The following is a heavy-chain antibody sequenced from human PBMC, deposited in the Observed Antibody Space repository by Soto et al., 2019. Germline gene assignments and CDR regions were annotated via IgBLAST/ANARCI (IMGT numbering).Heavy chain of an antibody. D-gene: IGHD3-10*01. V-gene: IGHV1-69*02. Sequence: QVQLVQSGAEVKRPGSSVTVSCKASGDTFNFYSINWVRQAPGLGLEWMGRVNPIVSMSNYAQKFQRRVTMTADKSTSTAYMELSSLRSEDTAIYYCASSYGSGYRAFDYWGQGALVTVSS. CDR1: GDTFNFYS. J-gene: IGHJ4*02. CDR2: VNPIVSMS. CDR3: ASSYGSGYRAFDY.